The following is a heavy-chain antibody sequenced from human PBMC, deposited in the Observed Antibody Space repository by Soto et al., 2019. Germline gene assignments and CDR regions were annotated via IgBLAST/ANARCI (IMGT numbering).Heavy chain of an antibody. D-gene: IGHD3-3*01. Sequence: GGSLRLSCAASGFTFSSYAMSWVRQAPGKGLEWVSAISGSGGSTYYADSVKGRFTISRDNSKNTLYLQMNSLRAEDTAVYYCAKGRRITIFGVVILYFDYWGQGTLVTVSS. J-gene: IGHJ4*02. CDR2: ISGSGGST. CDR3: AKGRRITIFGVVILYFDY. CDR1: GFTFSSYA. V-gene: IGHV3-23*01.